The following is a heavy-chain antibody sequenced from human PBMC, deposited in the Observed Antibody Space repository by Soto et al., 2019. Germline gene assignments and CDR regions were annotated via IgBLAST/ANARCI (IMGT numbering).Heavy chain of an antibody. CDR1: GFTFSSYA. D-gene: IGHD6-6*01. V-gene: IGHV3-30-3*01. CDR3: ARDGRLAALIPFDY. Sequence: PGGSLRLSCAASGFTFSSYAMHLVRQAPGKGLEWVAVISYDGSNKYYADSVKGRFTISRDNSKNTLYLQMNSLRAEDTAVYYCARDGRLAALIPFDYWGQGTLVTVSS. CDR2: ISYDGSNK. J-gene: IGHJ4*02.